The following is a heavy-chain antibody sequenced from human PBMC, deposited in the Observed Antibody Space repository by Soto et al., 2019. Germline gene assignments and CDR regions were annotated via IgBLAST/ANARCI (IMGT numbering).Heavy chain of an antibody. J-gene: IGHJ4*02. CDR1: GFTFSSYA. CDR3: AKRTGYNSGPFDY. CDR2: ISGSGGTT. V-gene: IGHV3-23*01. Sequence: EVQLLESGGGLVQPGGSLRLSCAASGFTFSSYAMSWVRQAPGKGLEWVSRISGSGGTTYYADSVKGRFTISRDNSKDTVYLQMNTLRAEDTAVYYCAKRTGYNSGPFDYWGQGTLVPVSS. D-gene: IGHD6-19*01.